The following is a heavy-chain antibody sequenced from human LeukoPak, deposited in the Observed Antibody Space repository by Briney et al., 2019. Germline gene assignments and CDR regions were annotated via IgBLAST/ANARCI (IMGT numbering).Heavy chain of an antibody. CDR3: AKYRLIWLPAPVFEY. Sequence: PGGSLRLSCAASGFTFKSYGMNWVRQAPGKGLQWVSGISGSGVSTYYADSVKGRFTISRDNAKNSLYLQMNSLRPEDTAVYYCAKYRLIWLPAPVFEYWGQGTLVTVSS. CDR2: ISGSGVST. D-gene: IGHD5-24*01. CDR1: GFTFKSYG. J-gene: IGHJ4*02. V-gene: IGHV3-23*01.